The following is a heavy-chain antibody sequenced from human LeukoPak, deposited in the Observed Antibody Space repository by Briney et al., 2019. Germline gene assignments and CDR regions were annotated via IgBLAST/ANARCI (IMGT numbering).Heavy chain of an antibody. Sequence: GGSLRLSCAASGFTFSNYAMSWVRQAPGKGLEWVSNIISSGGTTDYADSVKGRFTISRDNSKNTLYLQMNNLRAEDTAVYYCAKDRDFWSGYYPIFDYWGQGTLVTVPS. CDR3: AKDRDFWSGYYPIFDY. CDR2: IISSGGTT. J-gene: IGHJ4*02. CDR1: GFTFSNYA. V-gene: IGHV3-23*01. D-gene: IGHD3-3*01.